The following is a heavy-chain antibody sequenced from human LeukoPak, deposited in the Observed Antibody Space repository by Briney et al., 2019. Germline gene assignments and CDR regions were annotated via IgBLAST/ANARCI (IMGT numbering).Heavy chain of an antibody. D-gene: IGHD5-12*01. CDR3: ASRHPDIAGP. J-gene: IGHJ5*02. CDR2: IKQDGSAK. CDR1: GFTFSRHW. V-gene: IGHV3-7*03. Sequence: GGSLRLSCAASGFTFSRHWMYWVRQAPGKGLEWVANIKQDGSAKPYVDSVKGRFTISRDNAKNSLFLQMNSLRAEDTAVYYCASRHPDIAGPWGQGTLVTVSS.